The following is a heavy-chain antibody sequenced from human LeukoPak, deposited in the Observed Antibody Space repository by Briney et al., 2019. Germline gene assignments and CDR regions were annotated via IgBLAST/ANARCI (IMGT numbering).Heavy chain of an antibody. CDR3: ARGPLAYCGADCSVDAFDI. D-gene: IGHD2-21*02. CDR2: LYYSGYT. CDR1: GGSFSGYY. Sequence: SETLSLTCAVYGGSFSGYYWSWIRQPPGKGLEWIGYLYYSGYTNYNPSLTSRVTISIDTSNNHFSLKLSSVTAADTAVYYCARGPLAYCGADCSVDAFDIWGQGTVVTVSS. V-gene: IGHV4-59*08. J-gene: IGHJ3*02.